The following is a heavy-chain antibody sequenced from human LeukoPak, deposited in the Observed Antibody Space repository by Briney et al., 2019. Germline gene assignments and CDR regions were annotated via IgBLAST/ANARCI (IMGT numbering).Heavy chain of an antibody. J-gene: IGHJ5*02. CDR1: GYTFTGYY. CDR2: INPNSGGT. CDR3: AREYSSSWYGNWFDP. D-gene: IGHD6-13*01. V-gene: IGHV1-2*06. Sequence: ASVKVSCKASGYTFTGYYMHWVRQAPGQGLEWMGRINPNSGGTNYAQKFQGRVTMTRDTSISTAYMELSRLRSDDTAVYYCAREYSSSWYGNWFDPWGQGTLVTVSS.